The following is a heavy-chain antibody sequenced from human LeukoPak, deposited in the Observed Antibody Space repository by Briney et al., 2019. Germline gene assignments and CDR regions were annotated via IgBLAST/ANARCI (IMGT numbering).Heavy chain of an antibody. CDR1: GFTFSSYA. CDR2: ISGRGDST. Sequence: GGSLRLSCAASGFTFSSYAMTWVRQARGKGLEWVSTISGRGDSTYYADSVKGPLTISRDNSKNTLYLQMNSLRADDTAVYYCAKDKSGYSGGWSFDYWGQGTLVSVSS. CDR3: AKDKSGYSGGWSFDY. J-gene: IGHJ4*02. V-gene: IGHV3-23*01. D-gene: IGHD6-19*01.